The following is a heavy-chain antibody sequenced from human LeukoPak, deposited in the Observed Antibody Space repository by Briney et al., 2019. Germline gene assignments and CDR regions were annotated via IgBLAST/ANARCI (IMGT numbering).Heavy chain of an antibody. CDR1: GGSFSSYY. CDR2: IYYSGST. CDR3: ARRRGAPLSYYYMDF. J-gene: IGHJ6*03. Sequence: SETLSLTCTVSGGSFSSYYWSWIRQPPGKGLEWIGYIYYSGSTNYNPSRKSRVTISVDTSKNQFSLKLSSVIAADAAVYYCARRRGAPLSYYYMDFWGKGTPVTVSS. D-gene: IGHD2-15*01. V-gene: IGHV4-59*01.